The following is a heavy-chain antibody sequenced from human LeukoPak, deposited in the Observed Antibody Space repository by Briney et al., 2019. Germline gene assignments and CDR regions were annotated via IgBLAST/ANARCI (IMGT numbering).Heavy chain of an antibody. V-gene: IGHV4-59*01. D-gene: IGHD6-19*01. CDR3: ARALYSSGWYVG. J-gene: IGHJ4*02. CDR1: GGSISNYY. Sequence: PSETLSLTCTVSGGSISNYYWSWIRQPPGKGLEWIGYIYYRWITHYNPSLKSRVTISVDTSKIQFSLKLSSVTAADTAVYYCARALYSSGWYVGWGQGTLVTVSS. CDR2: IYYRWIT.